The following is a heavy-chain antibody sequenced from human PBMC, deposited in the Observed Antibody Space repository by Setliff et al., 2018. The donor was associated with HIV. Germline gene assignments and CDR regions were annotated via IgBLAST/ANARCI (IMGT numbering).Heavy chain of an antibody. J-gene: IGHJ4*02. CDR2: ISSRGST. CDR1: GVSISSGGYY. Sequence: TLSLTCTVSGVSISSGGYYWNWIRQHPGKGLEWIGYISSRGSTYYNPSLKSRITMSVDTSQNQVSLKLSSVTAADTAVYFCARLEKLDDISYFDYWGQGTLVTVS. V-gene: IGHV4-31*03. D-gene: IGHD3-3*02. CDR3: ARLEKLDDISYFDY.